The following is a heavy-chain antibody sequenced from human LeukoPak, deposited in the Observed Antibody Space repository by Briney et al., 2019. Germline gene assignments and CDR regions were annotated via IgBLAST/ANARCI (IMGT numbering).Heavy chain of an antibody. J-gene: IGHJ6*03. CDR3: AKDGVAVAGIRGYRKPTHYHYYYMDV. V-gene: IGHV3-43D*03. D-gene: IGHD6-19*01. CDR1: GFTFDDYA. CDR2: ISWDGGST. Sequence: GGSLRLSCAASGFTFDDYAMHWVRQAPGKGLEWVSLISWDGGSTYYADSVKGRFTISRDNSKNSLYLQMNSLRAEDTALYYCAKDGVAVAGIRGYRKPTHYHYYYMDVWGKGTTVTVSS.